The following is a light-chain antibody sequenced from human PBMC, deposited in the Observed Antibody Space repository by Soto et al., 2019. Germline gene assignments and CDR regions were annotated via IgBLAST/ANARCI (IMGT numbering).Light chain of an antibody. V-gene: IGLV2-14*01. J-gene: IGLJ1*01. CDR1: NSDVGGYNY. CDR3: STYTYTSSLGV. Sequence: QSVLTQPASVSGAPGQSITISCTGTNSDVGGYNYVSWYQQHPGKAPKLMIYDVSNRPSGVSNRFSGSKSGNTASLTISGLQAEVVVDDSGSTYTYTSSLGVFGTGT. CDR2: DVS.